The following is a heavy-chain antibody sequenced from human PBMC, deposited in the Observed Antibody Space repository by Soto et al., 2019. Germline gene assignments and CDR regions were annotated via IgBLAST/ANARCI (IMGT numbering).Heavy chain of an antibody. Sequence: PGGSLRLCSAASGFTLSSYTRGWVRQAPGKGLDWVSVIGRTGDNTYYADSVKGRFTISRDNSKNTLCLQMNSLRAEDTAVYYCVKDIHYYAMDVWGQGTTVTVSS. CDR1: GFTLSSYT. CDR2: IGRTGDNT. V-gene: IGHV3-23*01. J-gene: IGHJ6*02. CDR3: VKDIHYYAMDV. D-gene: IGHD2-2*02.